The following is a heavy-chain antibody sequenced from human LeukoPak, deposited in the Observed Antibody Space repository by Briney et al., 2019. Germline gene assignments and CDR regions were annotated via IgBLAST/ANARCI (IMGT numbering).Heavy chain of an antibody. CDR2: ISSSSSYI. CDR1: GFTFSSYS. J-gene: IGHJ4*02. V-gene: IGHV3-21*01. CDR3: ARAPYYYDSSGYYEPAGVDY. Sequence: PGGSLRLSCAASGFTFSSYSMNWVRQAPGKGLEWVSSISSSSSYIHYADSVKGRFTISRDNAKNSLYLQMNSLRAEDTAVYYCARAPYYYDSSGYYEPAGVDYWGQGTLVTVSS. D-gene: IGHD3-22*01.